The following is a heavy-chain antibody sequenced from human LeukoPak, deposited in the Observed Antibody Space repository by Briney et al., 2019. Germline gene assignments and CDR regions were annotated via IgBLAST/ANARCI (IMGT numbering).Heavy chain of an antibody. CDR2: ISSSSSTI. CDR1: GFTFSSYS. D-gene: IGHD6-25*01. V-gene: IGHV3-48*04. CDR3: ARVRAAIGA. J-gene: IGHJ5*02. Sequence: GGSLRLSCAASGFTFSSYSINWVRQAPGKGLEWVSYISSSSSTIYYADSVKGRFTISRDNAKNSLYLQMNSLRAEDTAVYYCARVRAAIGAWGQGTLVTVSS.